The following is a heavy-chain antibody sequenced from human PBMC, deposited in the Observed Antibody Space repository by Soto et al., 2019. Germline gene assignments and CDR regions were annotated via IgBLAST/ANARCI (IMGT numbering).Heavy chain of an antibody. Sequence: SETLSLTCTVSGGSISSSSYYWGWIRQPPGKGLEWIGSIYYSGSTYYNPSLKSRVTISVDTSKNQFSLKLSSVTAADTAVYYCARQTSNRYDLNYFDYWGQGTLVTVSS. CDR2: IYYSGST. V-gene: IGHV4-39*01. D-gene: IGHD2-2*01. J-gene: IGHJ4*02. CDR1: GGSISSSSYY. CDR3: ARQTSNRYDLNYFDY.